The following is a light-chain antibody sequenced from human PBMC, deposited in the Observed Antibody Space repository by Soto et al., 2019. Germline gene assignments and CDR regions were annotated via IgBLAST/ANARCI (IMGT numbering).Light chain of an antibody. CDR1: QSITSN. Sequence: EIVMTQSPATLSVSPGERATLSCRASQSITSNLAWYHQKPGQAPRLLIYGESTRATGIPARFSGSVSGTEFTLTISSLQSEDFAVDYCQEYHSWVTFGGGTKVEI. CDR2: GES. J-gene: IGKJ4*01. CDR3: QEYHSWVT. V-gene: IGKV3D-15*01.